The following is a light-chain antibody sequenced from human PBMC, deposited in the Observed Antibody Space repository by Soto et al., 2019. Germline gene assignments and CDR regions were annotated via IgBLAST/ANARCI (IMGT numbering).Light chain of an antibody. CDR3: QQYNNWPPIT. J-gene: IGKJ5*01. Sequence: EIVMTQSPATLSVSPGERATLSCRASQSVNSNYLAWYQQKPGQAPRLLIYGTSTRATGIPARFSGSGSGTEFTLTISSLQSEDFAVYYCQQYNNWPPITCGQGTRREI. CDR1: QSVNSN. V-gene: IGKV3-15*01. CDR2: GTS.